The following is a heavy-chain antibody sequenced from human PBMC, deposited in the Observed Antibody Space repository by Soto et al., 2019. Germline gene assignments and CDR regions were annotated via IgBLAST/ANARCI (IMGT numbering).Heavy chain of an antibody. CDR1: GYNFIGYG. CDR2: ICAYNGNS. J-gene: IGHJ5*02. Sequence: ASVKVSCKASGYNFIGYGITWARQAPGQGLEWMGWICAYNGNSNYAQSLQDRVTMTTDSSTATAYLELMSLRPDEPAVFFCARGMYMGWWDPWGQGLRVPVS. CDR3: ARGMYMGWWDP. V-gene: IGHV1-18*01. D-gene: IGHD2-15*01.